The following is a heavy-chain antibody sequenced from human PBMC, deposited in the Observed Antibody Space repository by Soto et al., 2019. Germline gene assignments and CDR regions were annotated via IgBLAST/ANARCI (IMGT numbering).Heavy chain of an antibody. J-gene: IGHJ4*02. D-gene: IGHD6-13*01. CDR2: ISGYNGNT. CDR1: GYNFISYG. V-gene: IGHV1-18*01. Sequence: QVQLVQSGAEVKKPGASVKVSCKASGYNFISYGISWVRQAPRRGLEWTGWISGYNGNTDHAQKLRGRVALTADTSTSTAYMELRSLRSDDTAVYYCARVRPHDTSSRFDYWGQGTLVTVSS. CDR3: ARVRPHDTSSRFDY.